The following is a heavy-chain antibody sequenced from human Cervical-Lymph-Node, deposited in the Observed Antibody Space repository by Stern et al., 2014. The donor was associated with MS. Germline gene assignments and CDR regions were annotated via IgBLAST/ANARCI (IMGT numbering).Heavy chain of an antibody. Sequence: VQLVQSGPEVKKPGTSVKVSCKASGITFSHSAIQWLRQARGQRPEWIGWVFAFNGDVNYAPRFQERVTITRDMSTSTVYMELRSLRSEDTAIYYCASERYTYYDDQRPPGGFDPWGQGTLVTVSS. CDR2: VFAFNGDV. J-gene: IGHJ5*02. CDR3: ASERYTYYDDQRPPGGFDP. V-gene: IGHV1-58*02. CDR1: GITFSHSA. D-gene: IGHD3-3*01.